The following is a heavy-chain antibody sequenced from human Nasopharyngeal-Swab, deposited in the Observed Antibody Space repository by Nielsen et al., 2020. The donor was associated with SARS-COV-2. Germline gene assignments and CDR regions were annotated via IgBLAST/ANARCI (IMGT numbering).Heavy chain of an antibody. V-gene: IGHV3-21*01. Sequence: GESLKISCAASGFTFNNYNFNWVRQAPGKGREWVSSISSSSSYIYYADSVKGRFTISRDNAKNSLYLQMTSLRAEDTAVYYCARDGLDYDFWSAYFMDVWGQGTTVTVSS. CDR1: GFTFNNYN. CDR3: ARDGLDYDFWSAYFMDV. CDR2: ISSSSSYI. D-gene: IGHD3-3*01. J-gene: IGHJ6*02.